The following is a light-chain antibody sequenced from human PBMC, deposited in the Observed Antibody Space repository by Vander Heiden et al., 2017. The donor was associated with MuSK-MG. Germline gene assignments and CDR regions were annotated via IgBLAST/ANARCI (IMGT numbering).Light chain of an antibody. J-gene: IGKJ3*01. CDR2: GAS. CDR3: QQDGSSPFT. CDR1: QSVSSSY. V-gene: IGKV3-20*01. Sequence: EIVLTQSPGTLSLSPGERATLSCRASQSVSSSYLAWYQQKPGQAPRLLIYGASSRATGIPDRFSGSGSATDFTLTISRLEPEDFAVYYCQQDGSSPFTFDHGTKVDIK.